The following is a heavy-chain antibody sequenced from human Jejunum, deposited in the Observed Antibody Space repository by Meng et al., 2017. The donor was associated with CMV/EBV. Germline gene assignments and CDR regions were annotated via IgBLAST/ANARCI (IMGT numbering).Heavy chain of an antibody. CDR3: AREFGSGSSYGY. Sequence: QVHLQQWGPGLLKPSETLSLTCAVSGRSLNDYYLVWIRQPPGKGLEWIGEINHRGSTNYNPSLKSRVTVSVDTSKNHFSLRLSSVTAADTAVYYCAREFGSGSSYGYWGQGTLVTVSS. CDR2: INHRGST. CDR1: GRSLNDYY. V-gene: IGHV4-34*01. D-gene: IGHD3-10*01. J-gene: IGHJ4*02.